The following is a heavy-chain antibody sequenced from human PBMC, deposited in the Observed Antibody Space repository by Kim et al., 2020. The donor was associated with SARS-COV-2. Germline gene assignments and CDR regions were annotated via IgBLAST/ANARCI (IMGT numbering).Heavy chain of an antibody. V-gene: IGHV3-30*04. CDR2: ISYDGSNK. Sequence: GGSLRLSCAASGFTFSSYAMHWVRQAPGKGLEWVAVISYDGSNKYYADSVKGRFTISRDNSKNTLYLQMNSLRAEDTAVYYCARDRVGITMIVFEAPSYWGQGTLVTVSA. CDR1: GFTFSSYA. D-gene: IGHD3-22*01. J-gene: IGHJ4*02. CDR3: ARDRVGITMIVFEAPSY.